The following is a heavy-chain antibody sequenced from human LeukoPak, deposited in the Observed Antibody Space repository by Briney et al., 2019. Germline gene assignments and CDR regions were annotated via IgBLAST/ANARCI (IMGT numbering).Heavy chain of an antibody. Sequence: SETLSLTCAVYGGSFSGYYWSWIRQPPGKGLEWIGEINHSGSTNYNPSLKSRVTISVDTSKNQFSLKLSSVTAADTAVYYCARGARSYSRAEYFQHWGQGTLVTVSS. J-gene: IGHJ1*01. CDR2: INHSGST. D-gene: IGHD1-26*01. CDR1: GGSFSGYY. CDR3: ARGARSYSRAEYFQH. V-gene: IGHV4-34*01.